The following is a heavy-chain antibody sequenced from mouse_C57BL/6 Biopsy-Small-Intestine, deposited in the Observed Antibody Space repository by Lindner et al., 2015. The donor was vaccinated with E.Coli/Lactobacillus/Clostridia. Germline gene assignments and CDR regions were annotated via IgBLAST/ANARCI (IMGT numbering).Heavy chain of an antibody. D-gene: IGHD2-3*01. V-gene: IGHV2-9-1*01. CDR3: ARIYDGYYVDFDCAMDY. Sequence: VQLQESGPGLVAPSQSLSITCTVSGFSLTSYAISWVHQPPGKGLEWLGVIWTGGGTNYNSALKSRLSISKDNSKSQVFLKMSSLQTDDTARYYCARIYDGYYVDFDCAMDYWGQGTSVTVSS. CDR1: GFSLTSYA. J-gene: IGHJ4*01. CDR2: IWTGGGT.